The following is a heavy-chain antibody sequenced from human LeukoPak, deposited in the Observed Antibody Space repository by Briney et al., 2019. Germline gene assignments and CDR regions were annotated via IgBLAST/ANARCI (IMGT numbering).Heavy chain of an antibody. CDR3: ARGSWAGYGGNPVEFDP. J-gene: IGHJ5*02. D-gene: IGHD4-23*01. CDR1: GGSISSYY. Sequence: SETLSLTCTVSGGSISSYYWSWMRQPPGKGLEWIGYIYYSGSTYYNPSLTSRVTISVDTSKNQFSLKLSSVTAADTAIYYCARGSWAGYGGNPVEFDPWGQGTLVTVSS. CDR2: IYYSGST. V-gene: IGHV4-59*01.